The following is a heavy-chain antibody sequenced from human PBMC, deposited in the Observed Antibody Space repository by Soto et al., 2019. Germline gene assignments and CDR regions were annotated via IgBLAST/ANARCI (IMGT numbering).Heavy chain of an antibody. D-gene: IGHD3-10*01. CDR3: ARVTMVRGVITPFDY. CDR1: GFTFSSYA. J-gene: IGHJ4*02. Sequence: PGGSLRLSCAASGFTFSSYAMSWVRQAPGKGLEWVSAISGSGGSTGYADSVKGRFTISRDNAKNSLYLQMNSLRAEDTALYHCARVTMVRGVITPFDYWGQGTLVTVSS. V-gene: IGHV3-20*01. CDR2: ISGSGGST.